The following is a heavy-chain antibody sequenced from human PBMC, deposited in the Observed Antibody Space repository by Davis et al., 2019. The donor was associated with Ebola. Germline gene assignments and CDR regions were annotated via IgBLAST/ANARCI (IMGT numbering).Heavy chain of an antibody. D-gene: IGHD3-9*01. CDR2: IYHSGNT. J-gene: IGHJ6*04. V-gene: IGHV4-38-2*02. Sequence: MPSETLSLTCTVSGYSISSGYYWGWIRQPPGKGLEWIGSIYHSGNTYYNPSLKSRVTISVDTSKNQFSLKLSSVTAADTAVYYCARGPSVYYDILTGVSERDYGMDVWGKGTTVTVSS. CDR3: ARGPSVYYDILTGVSERDYGMDV. CDR1: GYSISSGYY.